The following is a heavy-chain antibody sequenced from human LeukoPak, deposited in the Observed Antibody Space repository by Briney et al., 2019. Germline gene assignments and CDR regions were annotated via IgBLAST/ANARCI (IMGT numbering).Heavy chain of an antibody. Sequence: GGSLRLSCAASGFTFSDAWMNWVRLAPGKGLEWVGRIKSRNRGETVDYAAPVKGRFTISRDDSKTTVYLQMNSLKTEDTAIYYCTTDGSTTLSNTFDYWSQGTLVTVSS. CDR3: TTDGSTTLSNTFDY. CDR1: GFTFSDAW. V-gene: IGHV3-15*01. CDR2: IKSRNRGETV. D-gene: IGHD4-17*01. J-gene: IGHJ4*02.